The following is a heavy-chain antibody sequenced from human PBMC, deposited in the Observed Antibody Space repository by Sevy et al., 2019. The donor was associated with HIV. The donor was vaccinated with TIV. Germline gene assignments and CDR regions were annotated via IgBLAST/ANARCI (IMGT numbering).Heavy chain of an antibody. V-gene: IGHV1-69*06. D-gene: IGHD2-2*01. Sequence: ASVKVSCKASGGTFSSYAIIWVRQAPGQGLEWMGGIIPIFGTANYAQKFQGRVTITADKSTSTAYMELSSLRSEDTAVYYCARGYPTGAFDIWGQGTMVTVSS. CDR1: GGTFSSYA. CDR3: ARGYPTGAFDI. J-gene: IGHJ3*02. CDR2: IIPIFGTA.